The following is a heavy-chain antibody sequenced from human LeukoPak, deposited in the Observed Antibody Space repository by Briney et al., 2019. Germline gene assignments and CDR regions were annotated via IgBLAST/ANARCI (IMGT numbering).Heavy chain of an antibody. CDR3: AKGKYSSGGAPDY. V-gene: IGHV3-23*01. D-gene: IGHD6-19*01. J-gene: IGHJ4*02. CDR1: EFTFGSHA. Sequence: GGSLRLSCVASEFTFGSHAMNWVRQAPGKGLEWVSSISGGGESTYYADSVKGRFTVSRDNSKNTLYLQINSLRGEDTAVYYCAKGKYSSGGAPDYWGQGTLVTVSS. CDR2: ISGGGEST.